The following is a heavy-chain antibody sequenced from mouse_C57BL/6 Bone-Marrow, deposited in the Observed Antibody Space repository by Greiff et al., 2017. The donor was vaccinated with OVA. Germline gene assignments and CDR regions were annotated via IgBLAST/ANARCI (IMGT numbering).Heavy chain of an antibody. D-gene: IGHD2-4*01. V-gene: IGHV4-1*02. Sequence: EVNLVESGGGLVQPGGSLKLSCAASGFDFSRYWMSWVRQAPGKGLEWIGEINPDSSTINYTPSLKDKFIISRDNAKNTLYLQMSKVRSEDTALYYCAREGAHYDPFAYWGQGTLVTVSA. J-gene: IGHJ3*01. CDR2: INPDSSTI. CDR3: AREGAHYDPFAY. CDR1: GFDFSRYW.